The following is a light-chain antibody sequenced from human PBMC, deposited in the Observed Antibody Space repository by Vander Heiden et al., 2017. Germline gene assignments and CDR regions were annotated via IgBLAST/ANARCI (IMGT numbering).Light chain of an antibody. CDR1: ALTKQY. CDR3: QSADSSGSYRGV. Sequence: SELTQPPSVSVSLGQTARLTCSGDALTKQYTYWYQQKTGQAPVLVIYEDNERPSGIPERFSGSSSGTTVTLTITGVQAEDEADYYCQSADSSGSYRGVFGGGTKLSVL. CDR2: EDN. J-gene: IGLJ3*02. V-gene: IGLV3-25*03.